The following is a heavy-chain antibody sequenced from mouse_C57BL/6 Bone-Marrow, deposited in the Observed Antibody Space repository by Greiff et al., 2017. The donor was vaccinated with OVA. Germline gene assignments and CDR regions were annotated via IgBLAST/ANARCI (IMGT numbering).Heavy chain of an antibody. CDR1: GFSLTSYG. V-gene: IGHV2-2*01. D-gene: IGHD1-1*01. CDR3: ARSDPHYYGSSYWYFDV. CDR2: IWSGGST. Sequence: QVQLKESGPGLVQPSQSLSITCTVSGFSLTSYGVHWVRQSPGKGLEWLGVIWSGGSTDYNAAFISRLSISKDTSKSQVFFKMNRLQADDTAIYYCARSDPHYYGSSYWYFDVWGTGTTVTVSS. J-gene: IGHJ1*03.